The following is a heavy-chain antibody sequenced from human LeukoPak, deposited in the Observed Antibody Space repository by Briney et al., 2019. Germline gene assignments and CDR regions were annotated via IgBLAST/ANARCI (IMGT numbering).Heavy chain of an antibody. CDR1: GGTFSSYA. Sequence: GASVKVSCKASGGTFSSYAISWVRQAPGQGLEWMGRIIPILGIANYAQKFQGRVTITADKSTSTAYMELSSLRSEDTAVYYCARTMVRGVIDYWGQGTLVTVSS. J-gene: IGHJ4*02. CDR3: ARTMVRGVIDY. CDR2: IIPILGIA. D-gene: IGHD3-10*01. V-gene: IGHV1-69*04.